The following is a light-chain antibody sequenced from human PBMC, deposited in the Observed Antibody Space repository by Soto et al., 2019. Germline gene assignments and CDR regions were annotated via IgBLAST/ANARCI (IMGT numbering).Light chain of an antibody. CDR1: QSVSSEK. V-gene: IGKV3-20*01. J-gene: IGKJ5*01. CDR2: GAS. Sequence: EIVLTQSPGTLSLSPGERASLSCRASQSVSSEKLAWYQQKPGQAPRLLIYGASSRATGIPDRFSGSGSGTDFTLTISRLEPEDFAVYYCQQYGSSPDTFGQGTRLEIK. CDR3: QQYGSSPDT.